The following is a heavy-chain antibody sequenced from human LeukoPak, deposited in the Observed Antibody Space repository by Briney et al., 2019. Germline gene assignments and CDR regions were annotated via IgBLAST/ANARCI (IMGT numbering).Heavy chain of an antibody. CDR3: ARRQSSGWYQYYYYYGMDV. D-gene: IGHD6-19*01. V-gene: IGHV3-74*01. J-gene: IGHJ6*02. CDR1: GFTFSNHW. CDR2: INSGGSST. Sequence: GGSLRLSCAASGFTFSNHWMHWVRQAPGKGLVWVSRINSGGSSTSYGGPVEGRFTISRDNAKNSLYLQMNSLRAEDTAVYYCARRQSSGWYQYYYYYGMDVWGQGTTVTVSS.